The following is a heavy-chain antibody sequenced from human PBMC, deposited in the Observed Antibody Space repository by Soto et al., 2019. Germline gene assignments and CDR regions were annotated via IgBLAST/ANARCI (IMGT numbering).Heavy chain of an antibody. J-gene: IGHJ3*02. D-gene: IGHD6-19*01. CDR3: AKHPACARIAVAYAFDI. CDR1: GCTFSDYA. CDR2: ISGSSGNST. Sequence: GGSLRLSCAASGCTFSDYAMNWVRQAPGKGLEWVSFISGSSGNSTYYADSVKGRFTVSRDNSKSTLYLQMNSLRAEDTAVYYCAKHPACARIAVAYAFDIWGQGTMVTVSS. V-gene: IGHV3-23*01.